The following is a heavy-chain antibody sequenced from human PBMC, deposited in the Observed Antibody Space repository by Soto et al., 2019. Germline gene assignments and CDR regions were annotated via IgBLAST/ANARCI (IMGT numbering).Heavy chain of an antibody. CDR3: ARGIVGATRA. D-gene: IGHD1-26*01. CDR2: IYYSGSTT. Sequence: QVQLQESGPGLVKPSGTLSLTCAVSGGSISSSNWWSWVRQPPGKGLEWSGEIYYSGSTTNYKPSLKSRVTISVDGSKNEFSLNLSSVTAADTAVYYCARGIVGATRAWGQGTLVTVSS. J-gene: IGHJ5*02. V-gene: IGHV4-4*02. CDR1: GGSISSSNW.